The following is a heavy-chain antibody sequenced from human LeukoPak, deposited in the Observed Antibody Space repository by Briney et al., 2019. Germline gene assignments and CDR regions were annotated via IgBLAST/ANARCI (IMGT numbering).Heavy chain of an antibody. J-gene: IGHJ3*02. V-gene: IGHV1-2*02. Sequence: ASVKVSCKASGYTFIGYYMHWVRQAPGQGLEWMGWMNPNSGNTGYAQKFQGRVTMTRDTSISTAYMELSRLRSDDTAVYYCARDLYYGSGSYPKAFDIWGQGTMVTVSS. CDR2: MNPNSGNT. CDR1: GYTFIGYY. CDR3: ARDLYYGSGSYPKAFDI. D-gene: IGHD3-10*01.